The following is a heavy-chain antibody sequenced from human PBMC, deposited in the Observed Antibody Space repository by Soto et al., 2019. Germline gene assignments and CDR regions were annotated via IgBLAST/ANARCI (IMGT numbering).Heavy chain of an antibody. J-gene: IGHJ6*02. D-gene: IGHD5-12*01. CDR2: ISGYNGNT. V-gene: IGHV1-18*01. CDR3: TRDSQWLRFVPYGMDV. Sequence: ASVKVSCKASGYTFTSYGIRWVRPAPGQVLEWMGWISGYNGNTNLTQKLQGRVTMTTDTSTTTAYMELRSLRSDDTAVYYCTRDSQWLRFVPYGMDVWGQGTTVTVSS. CDR1: GYTFTSYG.